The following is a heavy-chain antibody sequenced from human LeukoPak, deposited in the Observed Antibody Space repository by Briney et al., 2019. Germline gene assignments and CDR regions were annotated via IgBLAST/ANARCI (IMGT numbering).Heavy chain of an antibody. CDR3: ARGYSYAHFDY. D-gene: IGHD5-18*01. J-gene: IGHJ4*02. Sequence: GGSLRLSCAASGFTFNSYGMHWVRQAPGKGLEWVAVISYDGSNKYYADSVKGRFTISRDNSKNTLYLQMNSLRAEDTAVYYCARGYSYAHFDYWGQGTLVTVSS. V-gene: IGHV3-30*03. CDR1: GFTFNSYG. CDR2: ISYDGSNK.